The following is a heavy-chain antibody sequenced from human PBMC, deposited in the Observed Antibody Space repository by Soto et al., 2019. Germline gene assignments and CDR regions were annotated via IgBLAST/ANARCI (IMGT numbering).Heavy chain of an antibody. D-gene: IGHD6-19*01. J-gene: IGHJ6*02. V-gene: IGHV3-21*06. Sequence: GSLRLSCVASDFIFSSYSMHGVRQAPGKGLEWVSSISSSINNINYVDSVKGRFTISRDNAKTSMYLQMNSLRAEDTGIYYCVRERKQWKTNRVYNYGLDVWGQGTTVTVSS. CDR2: ISSSINNI. CDR3: VRERKQWKTNRVYNYGLDV. CDR1: DFIFSSYS.